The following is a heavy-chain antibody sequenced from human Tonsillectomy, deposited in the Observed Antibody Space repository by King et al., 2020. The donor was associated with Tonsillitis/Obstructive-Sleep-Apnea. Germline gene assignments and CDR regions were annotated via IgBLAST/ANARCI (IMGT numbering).Heavy chain of an antibody. CDR3: ASGLAFSYVLDY. CDR2: ISFSGNTI. D-gene: IGHD3-16*01. CDR1: GFTFSSYE. Sequence: VQLVESGGGLVQPGGSLRLSCAASGFTFSSYEMNWVRQAPGKGLEGVSYISFSGNTIYYADSVKGRFTISRDNTKNSLYLQMNSLRAEDTAVYYCASGLAFSYVLDYWGQGTLVTVSS. V-gene: IGHV3-48*03. J-gene: IGHJ4*02.